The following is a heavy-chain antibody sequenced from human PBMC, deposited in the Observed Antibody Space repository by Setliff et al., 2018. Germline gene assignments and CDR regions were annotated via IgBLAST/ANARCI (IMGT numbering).Heavy chain of an antibody. V-gene: IGHV4-39*01. CDR2: IYYTGST. D-gene: IGHD2-21*02. CDR1: GGSISSSTYY. CDR3: AGGGRYCGGDCYQDDAFDI. J-gene: IGHJ3*02. Sequence: SETLSLTCTVSGGSISSSTYYWGWIRQPPGKGLQWIGNIYYTGSTCSDPSLKSRVTVSVDTSKKQFSLHLNSVTAADTAMYYCAGGGRYCGGDCYQDDAFDIWGQGTMVTVS.